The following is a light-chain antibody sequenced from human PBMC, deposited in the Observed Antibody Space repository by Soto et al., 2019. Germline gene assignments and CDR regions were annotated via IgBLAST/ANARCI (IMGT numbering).Light chain of an antibody. CDR2: GAS. Sequence: EIVLTQSPGTLSLSPGERATFSCRASQSVSSNYLAWYQQKPGQAPRLLIYGASSRATGIPDRFSGSGSGTDFTLSISRLEPEDFAVYYCQQYASSPLLTFGGGTKVDNK. J-gene: IGKJ4*01. V-gene: IGKV3-20*01. CDR3: QQYASSPLLT. CDR1: QSVSSNY.